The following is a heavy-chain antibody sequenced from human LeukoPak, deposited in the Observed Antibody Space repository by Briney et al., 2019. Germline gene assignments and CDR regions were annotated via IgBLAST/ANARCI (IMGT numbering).Heavy chain of an antibody. CDR1: GGSISSYY. J-gene: IGHJ4*02. Sequence: SETLSLTCTVSGGSISSYYWSWIRQPPGKGLEWIGYIYYSGSTYYNPSLKSRVTISVDTSKNQFSLKLSSVTAADTAVYYCARDVVGIAAAGPDYWGQGTLVTVSS. D-gene: IGHD6-13*01. CDR3: ARDVVGIAAAGPDY. CDR2: IYYSGST. V-gene: IGHV4-59*12.